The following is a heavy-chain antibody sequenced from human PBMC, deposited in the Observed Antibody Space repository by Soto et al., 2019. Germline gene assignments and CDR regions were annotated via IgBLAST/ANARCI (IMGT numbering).Heavy chain of an antibody. J-gene: IGHJ6*02. V-gene: IGHV3-53*01. CDR2: IYSGGST. Sequence: EVQLVESGGGLIQPGGSLRLSCAASGFTVSSNYMSWVRQAPGKGLEWVSVIYSGGSTYYADSVKGRFTISRDNSKNTLYLQMNSLRAEDTAVYYCARDRYSSRGDYYYGMDVWGQGTTVTVSS. CDR3: ARDRYSSRGDYYYGMDV. D-gene: IGHD6-13*01. CDR1: GFTVSSNY.